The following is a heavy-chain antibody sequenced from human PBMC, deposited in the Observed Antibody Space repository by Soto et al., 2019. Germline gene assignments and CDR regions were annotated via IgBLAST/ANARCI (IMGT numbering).Heavy chain of an antibody. D-gene: IGHD3-10*01. CDR2: ISGSGGST. J-gene: IGHJ6*02. V-gene: IGHV3-23*01. CDR3: AKADYGSGSYYAYYYYGMDV. CDR1: GFTFSSYA. Sequence: LRLSFAASGFTFSSYAMSWVRQAPGKGLEWVSAISGSGGSTYYADSVKGRFTISRDNSKNTLYLQMNSLRAEDTAVYYCAKADYGSGSYYAYYYYGMDVWGQGTQVTVSS.